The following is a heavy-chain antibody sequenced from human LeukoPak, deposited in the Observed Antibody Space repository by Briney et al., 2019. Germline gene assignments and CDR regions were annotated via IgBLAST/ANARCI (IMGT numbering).Heavy chain of an antibody. V-gene: IGHV3-23*01. J-gene: IGHJ4*02. CDR2: VGTDSDT. D-gene: IGHD6-13*01. CDR1: GFTFRTSA. Sequence: GGSLRPSCAASGFTFRTSAFSWVRQSPGRGLEWVSTVGTDSDTYYADSVKGRFTISRDNSKNTVYLQMTGLRADGTAVYYCAKKTPGIHPFDSWGQGTLVTVSP. CDR3: AKKTPGIHPFDS.